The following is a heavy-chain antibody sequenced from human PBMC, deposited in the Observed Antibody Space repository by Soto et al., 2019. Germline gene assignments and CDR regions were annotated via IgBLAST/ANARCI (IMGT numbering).Heavy chain of an antibody. CDR3: ARSPPSSYYGGSGTFDS. V-gene: IGHV4-4*02. D-gene: IGHD3-10*01. CDR1: GGFTSTNNW. Sequence: QLQLQESGPGLVRPSGTLSLTCAVSGGFTSTNNWWSWVRRPPGKGLEWLGDGYHSGSTESNPSFKGRVSISVDKAKNQISLKLPSATAADTAVYYCARSPPSSYYGGSGTFDSWGQGTLVTVSS. J-gene: IGHJ4*02. CDR2: GYHSGST.